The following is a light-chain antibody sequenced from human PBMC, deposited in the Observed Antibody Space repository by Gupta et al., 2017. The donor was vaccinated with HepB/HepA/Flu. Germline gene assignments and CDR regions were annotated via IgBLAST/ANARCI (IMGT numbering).Light chain of an antibody. CDR2: DAS. CDR1: QSVSSY. CDR3: QQRSNWLT. V-gene: IGKV3-11*01. J-gene: IGKJ4*01. Sequence: EIVLTQSPATLSLSPGERATLSCRASQSVSSYLAWYQQKPGQAPRLLIYDASNRATGIPARSSGSGSGTDFTLTISSLEPEDFAVYYCQQRSNWLTFGGGTKVEIK.